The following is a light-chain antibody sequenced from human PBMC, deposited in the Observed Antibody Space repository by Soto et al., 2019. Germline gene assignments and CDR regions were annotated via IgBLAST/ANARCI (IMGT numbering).Light chain of an antibody. J-gene: IGLJ1*01. V-gene: IGLV2-11*01. CDR2: DVY. Sequence: QSALTQPRSMSGSPGQSVTISCTGSSSDVGAYNRVSWYQKHPDEAPKLMIYDVYKRPSGVPERFSGSESGDTASLTISGLRTEYEADYFCCSYAGSYTWVCGTGTKATVL. CDR1: SSDVGAYNR. CDR3: CSYAGSYTWV.